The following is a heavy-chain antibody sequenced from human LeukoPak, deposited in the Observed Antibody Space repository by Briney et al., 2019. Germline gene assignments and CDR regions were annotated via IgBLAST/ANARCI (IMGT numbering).Heavy chain of an antibody. D-gene: IGHD3-22*01. J-gene: IGHJ4*02. CDR3: AKEKVYYDSSGYSAYYFDY. CDR2: IRYDGSNK. V-gene: IGHV3-30*02. Sequence: QAGGSLRLSCAASGFTFSSYGMHWVRQAPGKGLEWVAFIRYDGSNKYYADSVKGRFTISRDNSKNTLYLQMNSLRAEDTAVYYCAKEKVYYDSSGYSAYYFDYWGQGTLVTVSS. CDR1: GFTFSSYG.